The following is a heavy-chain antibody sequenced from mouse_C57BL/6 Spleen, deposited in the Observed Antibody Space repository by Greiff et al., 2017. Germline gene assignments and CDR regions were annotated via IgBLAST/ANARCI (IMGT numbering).Heavy chain of an antibody. CDR1: GYSFTGYY. Sequence: EVQLQQSGPELVKPGASVKISCKASGYSFTGYYMNWVKQSPEKSLEWIGEINPSTGGTTYNQKFKAKATLTVDKSSSTAYMQLKSLTSEDSAVYYCARSDYDYEGYFDVWGTGTTVTVSS. D-gene: IGHD2-4*01. J-gene: IGHJ1*03. CDR3: ARSDYDYEGYFDV. V-gene: IGHV1-42*01. CDR2: INPSTGGT.